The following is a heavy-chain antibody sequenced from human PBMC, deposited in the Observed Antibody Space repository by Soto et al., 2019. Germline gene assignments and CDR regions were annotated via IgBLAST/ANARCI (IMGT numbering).Heavy chain of an antibody. Sequence: QVQLQESGPGLVKPSQTLSLTCTVSGGSISSGDYYWSWIRQPPGKGLEWIGYIYYSGSTYYNPSLKSRVTISVDTSKNQFSLKLGSVTAADTAVYYCARDAVLVDSSGYFPADWGQGTLVTVSS. CDR1: GGSISSGDYY. CDR3: ARDAVLVDSSGYFPAD. CDR2: IYYSGST. D-gene: IGHD3-22*01. J-gene: IGHJ4*02. V-gene: IGHV4-30-4*01.